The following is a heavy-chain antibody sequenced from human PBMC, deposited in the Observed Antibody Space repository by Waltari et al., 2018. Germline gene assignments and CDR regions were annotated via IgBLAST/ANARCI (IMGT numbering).Heavy chain of an antibody. CDR3: ARASGWLGFNAFDI. Sequence: EVQLVESGGGLIQPGGSLRLSCAASGFTVSSHYMSWVRQAPGKGLEWVSVIYSGGSTYYADSVKGRFTISRDNSKNTLYLQMNSLRAEDTAVYYCARASGWLGFNAFDIWGQGTMVTVSS. J-gene: IGHJ3*02. V-gene: IGHV3-53*01. D-gene: IGHD6-19*01. CDR1: GFTVSSHY. CDR2: IYSGGST.